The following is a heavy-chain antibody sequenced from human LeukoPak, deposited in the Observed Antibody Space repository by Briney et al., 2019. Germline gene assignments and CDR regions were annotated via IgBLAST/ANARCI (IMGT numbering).Heavy chain of an antibody. CDR1: GYTFTSYD. D-gene: IGHD2-21*01. J-gene: IGHJ4*02. V-gene: IGHV1-8*01. CDR3: ARAAWVSTSSKYYFDN. CDR2: MNPNSGNT. Sequence: ASVKVSCKASGYTFTSYDINWVRQATGRGLEWMGWMNPNSGNTGYAQKFQGRVTMTRNTSISTAYMELSSLRSEDTALYYCARAAWVSTSSKYYFDNWGQGTLVTVSS.